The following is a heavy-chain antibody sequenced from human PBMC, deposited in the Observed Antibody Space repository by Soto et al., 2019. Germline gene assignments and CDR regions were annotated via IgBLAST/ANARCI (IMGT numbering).Heavy chain of an antibody. CDR1: GGSISSGGYY. Sequence: NPSETLSLTCTVSGGSISSGGYYWSWIRQHPGKGLEWIGYIYYSGSTYYNPSLKSRVTISVDTSKNQFSLKLSSVTAADTAVYYCARDPNCSSTSCPNYYGMDVWGQGTTVTVSS. J-gene: IGHJ6*02. V-gene: IGHV4-31*03. D-gene: IGHD2-2*01. CDR3: ARDPNCSSTSCPNYYGMDV. CDR2: IYYSGST.